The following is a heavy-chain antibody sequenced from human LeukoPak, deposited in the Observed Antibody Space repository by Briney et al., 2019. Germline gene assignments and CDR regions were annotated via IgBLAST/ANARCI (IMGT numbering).Heavy chain of an antibody. Sequence: NPGESLKISCKGSGYSFTSYWIGWVRQMPGKGLEWMGIIYPGDSDTRFSPSFQGQVSISADKSICTAYLQWSSLKASDTAMYYCARVQTTYDYVWGSYRYFPVYFDYWGQGTLVTVSS. CDR2: IYPGDSDT. J-gene: IGHJ4*02. D-gene: IGHD3-16*02. V-gene: IGHV5-51*01. CDR3: ARVQTTYDYVWGSYRYFPVYFDY. CDR1: GYSFTSYW.